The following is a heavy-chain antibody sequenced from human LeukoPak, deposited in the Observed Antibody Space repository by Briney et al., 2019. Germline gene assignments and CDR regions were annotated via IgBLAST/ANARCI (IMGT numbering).Heavy chain of an antibody. Sequence: GGSLRPSCAASGFTFSSYAMSWVRQAPGKGLEWVSAISGSGGSTYYADSVKGRFTISRDNSKNTLYLQMNSLRAEDTAVYYCANIVGATTDTANFDYWGQGTLVTVSS. D-gene: IGHD1-26*01. CDR3: ANIVGATTDTANFDY. CDR1: GFTFSSYA. J-gene: IGHJ4*02. CDR2: ISGSGGST. V-gene: IGHV3-23*01.